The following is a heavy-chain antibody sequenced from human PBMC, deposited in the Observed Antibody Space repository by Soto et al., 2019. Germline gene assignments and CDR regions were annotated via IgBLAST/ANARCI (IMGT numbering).Heavy chain of an antibody. J-gene: IGHJ4*02. CDR3: ARDRGYSGFDY. D-gene: IGHD3-10*01. CDR1: GGSVSSGSYY. Sequence: SETLSLTCTVSGGSVSSGSYYWSWIRQPPGKGLEWIGYIYYSGSTNYNPSLKSRVTISVDTSKNQFSLKLSSVTAADTAVYYCARDRGYSGFDYWGQGTLVTVSS. CDR2: IYYSGST. V-gene: IGHV4-61*01.